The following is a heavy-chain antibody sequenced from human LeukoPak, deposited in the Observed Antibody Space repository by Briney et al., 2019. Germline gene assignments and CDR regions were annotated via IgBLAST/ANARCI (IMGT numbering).Heavy chain of an antibody. V-gene: IGHV3-21*01. D-gene: IGHD3-22*01. CDR3: ARSTHYYDSTYTLAFDI. Sequence: GGPPRLSCAASGFTFSSYSMNWVRQAPEKGLEWVSSISSSSSYIYYADSVKGRFTISRDNAKNSLYLQMNSLRAEDTAVYYCARSTHYYDSTYTLAFDIWGQGTMVTVSS. CDR1: GFTFSSYS. CDR2: ISSSSSYI. J-gene: IGHJ3*02.